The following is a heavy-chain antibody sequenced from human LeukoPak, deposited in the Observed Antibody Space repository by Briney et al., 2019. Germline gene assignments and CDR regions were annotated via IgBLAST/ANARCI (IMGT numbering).Heavy chain of an antibody. CDR2: IYYSGST. CDR1: GGSFSGYY. D-gene: IGHD4-11*01. CDR3: ARPVMVGSNYYFDY. J-gene: IGHJ4*02. Sequence: PSETPSLTCAVYGGSFSGYYWSWIRQPPGKGLEWIGSIYYSGSTYYNPSLKSRVTISVDTSKNQFSLKLSSVTAADTAVYYCARPVMVGSNYYFDYWGQGTLVTVSS. V-gene: IGHV4-34*01.